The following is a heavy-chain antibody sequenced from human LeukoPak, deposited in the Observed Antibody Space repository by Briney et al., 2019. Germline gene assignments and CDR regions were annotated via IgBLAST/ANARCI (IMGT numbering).Heavy chain of an antibody. CDR2: IYYSGST. D-gene: IGHD6-6*01. J-gene: IGHJ3*02. Sequence: LETLCITRTVSGGSISSYYWSWIRQPPGKGLEWIGNIYYSGSTNYNPSLKSRVTISVDTSKNQFSLNLRSVTAADTAVFYCARVHRLVPGPFHIWGQGTMDIVSS. CDR1: GGSISSYY. V-gene: IGHV4-59*01. CDR3: ARVHRLVPGPFHI.